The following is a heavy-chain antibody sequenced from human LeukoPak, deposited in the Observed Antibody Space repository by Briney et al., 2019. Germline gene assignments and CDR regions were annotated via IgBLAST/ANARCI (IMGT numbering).Heavy chain of an antibody. CDR3: ARELDPD. D-gene: IGHD2-2*03. V-gene: IGHV3-30-3*01. Sequence: GGSLRLSCAASGFTFSSYAMHWVRQAPGKGLEWVAVISYDGSNKYYADSVKGRFTISRDNSKNTLYLQMSSLRAEDTAVYYCARELDPDWGQGTLVTVSS. CDR2: ISYDGSNK. CDR1: GFTFSSYA. J-gene: IGHJ1*01.